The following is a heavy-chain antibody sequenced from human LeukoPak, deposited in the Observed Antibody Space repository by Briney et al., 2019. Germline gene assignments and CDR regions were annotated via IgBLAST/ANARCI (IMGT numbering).Heavy chain of an antibody. CDR1: GGSISSGGYY. Sequence: SQTLSLTCTVSGGSISSGGYYWSWIRQHPGKGLEWIGYIYYSGSTYYSPSLKSRVTISVDTSKNQFSLKLSSVTAADTAVYYCARSEYLFPRHRAFNWFDPWGQGTLVTVSS. CDR3: ARSEYLFPRHRAFNWFDP. D-gene: IGHD2/OR15-2a*01. V-gene: IGHV4-31*03. J-gene: IGHJ5*02. CDR2: IYYSGST.